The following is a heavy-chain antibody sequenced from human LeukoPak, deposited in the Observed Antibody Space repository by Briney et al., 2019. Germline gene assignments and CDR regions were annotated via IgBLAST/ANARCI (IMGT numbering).Heavy chain of an antibody. Sequence: ASVKVSCKASGYTFTSYGISWVRQAPGQGLEWMGWISAYNGNTNYAQKLQGRVTMTTDTSTSTAYMELRSLRSDDTAVYYCATDPRYSGSYYFDYWGQGTLVTVSS. J-gene: IGHJ4*02. D-gene: IGHD1-26*01. CDR3: ATDPRYSGSYYFDY. CDR1: GYTFTSYG. CDR2: ISAYNGNT. V-gene: IGHV1-18*01.